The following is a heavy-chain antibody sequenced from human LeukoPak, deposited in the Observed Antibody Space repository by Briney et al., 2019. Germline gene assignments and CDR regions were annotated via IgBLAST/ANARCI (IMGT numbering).Heavy chain of an antibody. Sequence: GGSLRLSCAASGFTFSTYGMHWVRQAPGKGLEWVAFIRYDGTNTYYADSVKGRFTISRDNSKNTLYLQMNSLRAEDTAVYYCAKDRGYSGYHFDYWGQGTLVTVSS. CDR2: IRYDGTNT. V-gene: IGHV3-30*02. CDR3: AKDRGYSGYHFDY. CDR1: GFTFSTYG. J-gene: IGHJ4*02. D-gene: IGHD5-12*01.